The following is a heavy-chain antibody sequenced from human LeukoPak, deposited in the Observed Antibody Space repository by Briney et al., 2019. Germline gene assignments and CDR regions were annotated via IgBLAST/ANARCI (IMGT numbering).Heavy chain of an antibody. D-gene: IGHD1-1*01. J-gene: IGHJ6*03. CDR2: ISSSGSTI. Sequence: GGSLRLSCAASGFTFSDYYMSWIRQAPGKGRGGVSYISSSGSTIYYADSVKGRFTISRDNAKNSLYLQMNSLRAEDTAVYYCARAASGTTGPYYYYYYMDVWGKGTTVTVSS. CDR1: GFTFSDYY. V-gene: IGHV3-11*04. CDR3: ARAASGTTGPYYYYYYMDV.